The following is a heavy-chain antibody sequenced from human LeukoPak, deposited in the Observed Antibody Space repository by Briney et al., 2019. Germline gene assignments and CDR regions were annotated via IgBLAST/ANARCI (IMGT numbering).Heavy chain of an antibody. CDR3: AIRGSSSWQPATLDY. CDR1: GGSISSYY. J-gene: IGHJ4*02. D-gene: IGHD6-13*01. CDR2: IYYSGST. V-gene: IGHV4-59*08. Sequence: SETLSLTCTVSGGSISSYYWSWIRQPPGKGLEWIGYIYYSGSTNYNPSLKSRVTISVDTSKNQFSLKLSSVTAADTAVYYCAIRGSSSWQPATLDYWGQGALVTVSS.